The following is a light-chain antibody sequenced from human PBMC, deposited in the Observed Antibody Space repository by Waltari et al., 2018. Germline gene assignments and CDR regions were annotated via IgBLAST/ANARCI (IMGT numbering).Light chain of an antibody. J-gene: IGLJ2*01. CDR1: SSNIGAGYG. Sequence: QSGLTQPPSVSGAPGQRVTISCTGSSSNIGAGYGVHWYQLLPGTAPKLLIYGNSNRPSGVPDRFSGSKSGTSASLAITGLQAEDVADYYCQSYDSSLSGSVFGGGTKLTVL. CDR2: GNS. CDR3: QSYDSSLSGSV. V-gene: IGLV1-40*01.